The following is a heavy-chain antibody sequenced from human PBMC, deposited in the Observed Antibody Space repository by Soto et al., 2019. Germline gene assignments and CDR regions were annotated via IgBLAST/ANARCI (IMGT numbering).Heavy chain of an antibody. J-gene: IGHJ6*02. V-gene: IGHV4-59*01. CDR2: IYYSGST. CDR3: AGWPELRNYYYYGMDV. D-gene: IGHD6-19*01. CDR1: GGSISSYY. Sequence: SETLSLTCTVSGGSISSYYWSWIRQPPGKGLEWIGYIYYSGSTNYNPSLKSRVTISVATPKNQFSLKLSSVTAADTAVYYCAGWPELRNYYYYGMDVWGQGTTVTVSS.